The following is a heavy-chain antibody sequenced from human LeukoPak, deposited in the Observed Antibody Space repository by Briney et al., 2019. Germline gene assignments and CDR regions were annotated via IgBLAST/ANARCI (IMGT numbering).Heavy chain of an antibody. V-gene: IGHV1-2*02. Sequence: ASVKVSCKASGYTFTGYYMHWVRQAPGQGLEWVGWINPNSGGTNYAQKFQGRVTMTRDTSISTAYMELSRLRSDDTAVYYCARVVTMIVVDAFDIWGQGTMVTVSS. CDR1: GYTFTGYY. J-gene: IGHJ3*02. CDR2: INPNSGGT. D-gene: IGHD3-22*01. CDR3: ARVVTMIVVDAFDI.